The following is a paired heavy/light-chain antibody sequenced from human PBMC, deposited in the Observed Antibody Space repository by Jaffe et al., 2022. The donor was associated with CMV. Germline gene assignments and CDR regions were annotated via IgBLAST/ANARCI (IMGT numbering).Heavy chain of an antibody. V-gene: IGHV3-48*03. Sequence: EVDLVESGGGLVQPGGSLRLSCAASGFTFSSYEMNWVRQAPGKGLKWIASINNGGNTIYYADSVEGRFTISRDNAKSSLYLQIHSLRVEDTGLYYCARGAPLRSFDWIRGYTYYLDVWGKGTTVTVSS. CDR3: ARGAPLRSFDWIRGYTYYLDV. CDR1: GFTFSSYE. D-gene: IGHD3-9*01. J-gene: IGHJ6*03. CDR2: INNGGNTI.
Light chain of an antibody. J-gene: IGLJ2*01. Sequence: SYELTQPPSVSVFPGQTATITCSGLKLGDKYTWWYQQRPGQSPLLIIYQDNKRPSGIPERFSGSNSGNTATLTISGAQPVDEADYYCQTWDTSPVIFGGGTKLTVL. CDR2: QDN. CDR3: QTWDTSPVI. CDR1: KLGDKY. V-gene: IGLV3-1*01.